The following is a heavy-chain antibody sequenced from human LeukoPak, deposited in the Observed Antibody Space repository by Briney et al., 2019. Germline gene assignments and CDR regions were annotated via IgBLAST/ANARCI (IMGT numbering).Heavy chain of an antibody. Sequence: GGSLRLSCAASGFTFSSYSMNWVRQAPGKGLEWVSSISSSSSYIYYADSVKGRFTISRDNAKNSLYLQMNSLRAEDTAVYYCARDSSTYYYYGMDVWGQGTTVTVSS. V-gene: IGHV3-21*01. D-gene: IGHD2-2*01. J-gene: IGHJ6*02. CDR3: ARDSSTYYYYGMDV. CDR2: ISSSSSYI. CDR1: GFTFSSYS.